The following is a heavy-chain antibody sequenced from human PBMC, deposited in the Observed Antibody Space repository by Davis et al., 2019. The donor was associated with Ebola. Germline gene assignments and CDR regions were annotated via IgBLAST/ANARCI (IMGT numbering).Heavy chain of an antibody. CDR2: IWYDGSRK. CDR1: GSNFRSYG. Sequence: GESLKISCAASGSNFRSYGMHWVRQAPDKGLEWVAVIWYDGSRKYYGDSVKGRFTISRDNSNNLLYLQMNSLRAEDTAVYYCAIPDCSGANCYSVYIKNWGQGTLVTVSS. V-gene: IGHV3-33*01. CDR3: AIPDCSGANCYSVYIKN. J-gene: IGHJ4*02. D-gene: IGHD2-15*01.